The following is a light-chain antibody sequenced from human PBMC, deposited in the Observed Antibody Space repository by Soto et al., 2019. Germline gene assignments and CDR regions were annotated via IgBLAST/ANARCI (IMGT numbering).Light chain of an antibody. CDR1: QTVRNNY. J-gene: IGKJ2*01. V-gene: IGKV3-20*01. CDR3: QQYNNWPYT. CDR2: EAS. Sequence: EIVLTQAPGTLSLSPVERATLSCRASQTVRNNYLAWYQQKPGQAPRLLIYEASSRSTGIPDRFSGSASGTDFTLTISSLQSEDFAVYYRQQYNNWPYTFGQGTKVDIK.